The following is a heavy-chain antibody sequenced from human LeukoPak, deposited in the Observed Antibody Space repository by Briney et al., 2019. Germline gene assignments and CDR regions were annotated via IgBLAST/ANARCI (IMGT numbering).Heavy chain of an antibody. D-gene: IGHD5-12*01. Sequence: GGSLRLSCAASGFTFSSYEMNWVREAPGKGLEWVSYISSSGSTIYYADSVKGRFTISRDNAKNSLYLQMNSLRAEDTAVYYCARQIYLGKIIVATTNYFDYWGQGTLVTVSS. V-gene: IGHV3-48*03. CDR3: ARQIYLGKIIVATTNYFDY. CDR1: GFTFSSYE. J-gene: IGHJ4*02. CDR2: ISSSGSTI.